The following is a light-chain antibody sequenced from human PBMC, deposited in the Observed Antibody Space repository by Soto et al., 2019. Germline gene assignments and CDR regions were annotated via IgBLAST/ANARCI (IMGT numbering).Light chain of an antibody. CDR2: SAS. CDR1: QSISNY. CDR3: QQIHSAPPET. V-gene: IGKV1-39*01. Sequence: DLQMTQSPSSLSASVGARVTITCRASQSISNYLNWYQQKPGKAPKLLIYSASTLHSGVPSRFSGSGSGTDFTLTISSLQPEDFATYYCQQIHSAPPETFGQGTKVEIK. J-gene: IGKJ1*01.